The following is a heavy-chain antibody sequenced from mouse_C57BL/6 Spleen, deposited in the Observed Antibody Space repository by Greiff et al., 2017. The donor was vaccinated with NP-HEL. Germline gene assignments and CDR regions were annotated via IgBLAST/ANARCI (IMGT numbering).Heavy chain of an antibody. CDR1: GFSFNTYA. J-gene: IGHJ2*01. CDR2: IRSKSNNYAT. D-gene: IGHD3-2*02. CDR3: VRCSGYPFDY. V-gene: IGHV10-1*01. Sequence: EVQLVESGGGLVQPKGSLKLSCAASGFSFNTYAMNWVRQAPGKGLEWVARIRSKSNNYATYYADSVKDRFTISRDDSESMLYLQMNNLKTEDTAMYYCVRCSGYPFDYWGQGTTLTVSS.